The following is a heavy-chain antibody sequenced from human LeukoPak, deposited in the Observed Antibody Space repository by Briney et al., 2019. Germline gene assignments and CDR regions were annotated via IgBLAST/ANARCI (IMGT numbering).Heavy chain of an antibody. Sequence: PSETLSLTCTVSGGSISSSSYYWGWIRQPPGKGLEWIGSIYYSGSTNYNPSLKSRVTISVDTSKNQFSLKLSSVTAADTAVYYCARVSSRDGYNLGFDYWGQGTLVTVSS. V-gene: IGHV4-39*07. CDR1: GGSISSSSYY. CDR3: ARVSSRDGYNLGFDY. D-gene: IGHD5-24*01. J-gene: IGHJ4*02. CDR2: IYYSGST.